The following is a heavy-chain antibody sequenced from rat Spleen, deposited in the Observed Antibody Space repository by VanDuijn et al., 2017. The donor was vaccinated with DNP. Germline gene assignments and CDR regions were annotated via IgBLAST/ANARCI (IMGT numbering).Heavy chain of an antibody. D-gene: IGHD1-3*01. V-gene: IGHV3-1*01. CDR2: ISYSGTT. CDR1: GYSITSDY. J-gene: IGHJ2*01. Sequence: EVQLQESGPGLVKPSQSLSLTCSVTGYSITSDYWAWIRKFPGNKMEWMGYISYSGTTGYNPSLRSRISITRDTSKNQFFLQVNSVTTEDTATYYCARQTTVATPFDYWGQGVMVTVSS. CDR3: ARQTTVATPFDY.